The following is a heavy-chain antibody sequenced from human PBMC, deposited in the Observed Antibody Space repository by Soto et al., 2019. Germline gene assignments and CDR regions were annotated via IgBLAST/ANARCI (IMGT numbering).Heavy chain of an antibody. CDR3: ASSYCGGDCYSVYYYYGMDG. Sequence: QVQLVQSGAEVKKPGASVKVSCKASGYTFTSYGISWVRQAPGQGLEWMGWISAYNGNTNCAQKLQGRVTMTTDTSTSTVYMDVRSLRSDDTAVYYCASSYCGGDCYSVYYYYGMDGWGQGTTVTVSS. J-gene: IGHJ6*02. V-gene: IGHV1-18*01. CDR1: GYTFTSYG. D-gene: IGHD2-21*02. CDR2: ISAYNGNT.